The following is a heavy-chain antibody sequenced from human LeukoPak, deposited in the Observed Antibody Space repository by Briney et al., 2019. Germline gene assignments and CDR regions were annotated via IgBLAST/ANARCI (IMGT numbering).Heavy chain of an antibody. V-gene: IGHV3-30*02. CDR2: IRYDGSNK. CDR3: AKVAYCGGDCFPHYYYYMDV. D-gene: IGHD2-21*02. CDR1: GFTFSSYG. Sequence: GGSLRLSCAASGFTFSSYGMHWVRQAPGKRLEWVAFIRYDGSNKYYADSVKGRFTISRDNSKNTLYLQMNSLRAEDTAVYYCAKVAYCGGDCFPHYYYYMDVWGKGTTVAISS. J-gene: IGHJ6*03.